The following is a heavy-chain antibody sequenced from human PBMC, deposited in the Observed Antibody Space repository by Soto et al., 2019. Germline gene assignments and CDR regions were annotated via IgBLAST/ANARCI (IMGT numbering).Heavy chain of an antibody. J-gene: IGHJ5*02. CDR2: MNPNSGNT. V-gene: IGHV1-8*01. CDR3: AIERTRGFDP. CDR1: GYTFTSYD. Sequence: QVQLVQSGAEVKKPGASVKVSCKASGYTFTSYDINWVRQATGQGLEWMGWMNPNSGNTAYAQKFLGRVTMTRNTSKSTAYMELSSLRSADTAVYYCAIERTRGFDPWGQGTLVTVSS.